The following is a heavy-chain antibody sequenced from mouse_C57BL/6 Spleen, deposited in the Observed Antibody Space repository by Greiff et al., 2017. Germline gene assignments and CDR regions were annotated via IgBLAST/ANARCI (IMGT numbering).Heavy chain of an antibody. V-gene: IGHV1-50*01. J-gene: IGHJ4*01. D-gene: IGHD4-1*01. Sequence: QVQLKQPGAELVKPGASVKLSCKASGYTFTSYWMQWVKQRPGQGLEWIGELAPSDSYTNYNQKFKGKATLTVDTSSSTAYMQLSSLTSEDSAVYYCARGNWDDAMDYWGQGTSVTVSS. CDR2: LAPSDSYT. CDR3: ARGNWDDAMDY. CDR1: GYTFTSYW.